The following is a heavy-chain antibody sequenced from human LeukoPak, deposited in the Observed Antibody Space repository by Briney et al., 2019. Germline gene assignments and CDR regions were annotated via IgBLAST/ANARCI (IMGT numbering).Heavy chain of an antibody. CDR3: PWTYGSGSYYNDY. J-gene: IGHJ4*02. D-gene: IGHD3-10*01. Sequence: SETLSLTCTVSGGSISSGDYYWSWIRQPPGKGLEWIGYIHHSGSTYYNPSLKSRVTISVDRSKNQFSLKLSSVTAADTAVYYCPWTYGSGSYYNDYWGQGTLVTVSS. V-gene: IGHV4-30-2*01. CDR1: GGSISSGDYY. CDR2: IHHSGST.